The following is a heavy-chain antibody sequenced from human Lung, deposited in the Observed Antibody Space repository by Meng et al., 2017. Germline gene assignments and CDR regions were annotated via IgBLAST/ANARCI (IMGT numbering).Heavy chain of an antibody. J-gene: IGHJ4*02. CDR1: GGPSSRSNW. CDR3: ARGLGEAVVPRTMFDY. V-gene: IGHV4-4*02. CDR2: IYHSGGT. Sequence: QGRRQAAGPGLGQPSGTLALPCGGSGGPSSRSNWGSGVRQPPGKGLEWIGEIYHSGGTKYNPSLKSRVTISVDKSKNQFSLKLSSVTAADTAVYYCARGLGEAVVPRTMFDYWGQGTLVTVSS. D-gene: IGHD2-2*01.